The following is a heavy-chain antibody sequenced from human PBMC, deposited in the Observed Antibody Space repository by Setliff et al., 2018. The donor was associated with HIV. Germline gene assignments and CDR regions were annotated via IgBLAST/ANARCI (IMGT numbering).Heavy chain of an antibody. D-gene: IGHD2-15*01. Sequence: SETLSLTGTVSGCSIGSNTYYGGWIRQPPGKGLEWIASIFHSGSTYYNPSLKSRVTISVDTSKNQFSLKVTSVTAADTAVYYCARDYGQEDSAMDFDHWGQGTLVTVSS. CDR3: ARDYGQEDSAMDFDH. J-gene: IGHJ4*02. V-gene: IGHV4-39*07. CDR2: IFHSGST. CDR1: GCSIGSNTYY.